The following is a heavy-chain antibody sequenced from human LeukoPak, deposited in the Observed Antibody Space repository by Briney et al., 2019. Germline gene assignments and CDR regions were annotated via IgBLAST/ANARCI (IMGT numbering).Heavy chain of an antibody. J-gene: IGHJ6*02. D-gene: IGHD6-19*01. Sequence: GGSLRLSCAASGFTFSSYNMNWVRQAPGKGLEWVSSISGSSSYIYYADSVKGRFTISRDNAKNSLYLQMNSLRAEDTAVYYCVRDLYSSGWYYNGMDVWGQGTTVTVSS. V-gene: IGHV3-21*01. CDR3: VRDLYSSGWYYNGMDV. CDR2: ISGSSSYI. CDR1: GFTFSSYN.